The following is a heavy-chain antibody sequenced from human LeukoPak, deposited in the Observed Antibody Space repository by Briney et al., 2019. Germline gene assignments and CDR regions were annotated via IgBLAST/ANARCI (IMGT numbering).Heavy chain of an antibody. CDR3: AKGCSTSCYSTFDY. CDR1: GFTFSSYA. CDR2: ISGSGYNT. J-gene: IGHJ4*02. V-gene: IGHV3-23*01. Sequence: GGSLRLSCAASGFTFSSYAMSWVRQAPGKGLEWVSTISGSGYNTYYADSVKGRFTISRDNSKDTLYLQMNSLRAEDTAVYYCAKGCSTSCYSTFDYWGQGTLVTVSS. D-gene: IGHD2-2*01.